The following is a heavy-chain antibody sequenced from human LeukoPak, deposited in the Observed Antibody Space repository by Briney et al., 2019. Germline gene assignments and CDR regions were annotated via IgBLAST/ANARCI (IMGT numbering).Heavy chain of an antibody. CDR2: IYYSGST. D-gene: IGHD4-17*01. J-gene: IGHJ5*02. CDR1: GGSISSGDYY. Sequence: PSETLSLTCTVSGGSISSGDYYWSWIRQPPGKGLEWIGYIYYSGSTYYDPSLKSRVTISVDTSKNQFSLKLSSVTAADTAVYYCARDHCGDYGPGYNWFDPWGQGTLVTVSS. CDR3: ARDHCGDYGPGYNWFDP. V-gene: IGHV4-30-4*01.